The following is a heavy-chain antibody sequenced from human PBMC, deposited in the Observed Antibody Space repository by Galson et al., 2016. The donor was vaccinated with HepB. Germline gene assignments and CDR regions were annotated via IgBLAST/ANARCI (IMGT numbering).Heavy chain of an antibody. CDR3: VRDSGWCSGGSCCGGAVDI. CDR1: GFTLSSYW. J-gene: IGHJ3*02. Sequence: SLRLSCAASGFTLSSYWMTWVRQAPGKGLEWVANIKQDGIEKYHADSVRGRFTISRDNTKDSLYLQMSDLRAEDTAADYCVRDSGWCSGGSCCGGAVDIWGQGTMVTVSS. V-gene: IGHV3-7*01. CDR2: IKQDGIEK. D-gene: IGHD2-15*01.